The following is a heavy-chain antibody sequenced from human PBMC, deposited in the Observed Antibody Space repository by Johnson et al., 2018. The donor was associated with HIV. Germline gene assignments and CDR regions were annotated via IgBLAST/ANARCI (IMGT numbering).Heavy chain of an antibody. Sequence: VQLVESGGGLVQPGGSLRLSCAASGFTFSSYDMHWVRQATGKGLEWVSAIGTAGDTYYPGSVKGRFPISRENAKNSLYLQRNSLRAGDTAVYYCVRAAGPGGFHPWGAFDIWGQGTMVTVSS. D-gene: IGHD3-16*01. CDR3: VRAAGPGGFHPWGAFDI. CDR2: IGTAGDT. J-gene: IGHJ3*02. CDR1: GFTFSSYD. V-gene: IGHV3-13*01.